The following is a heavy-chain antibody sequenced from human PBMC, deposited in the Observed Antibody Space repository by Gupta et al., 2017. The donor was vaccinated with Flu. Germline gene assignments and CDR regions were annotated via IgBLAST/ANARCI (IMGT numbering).Heavy chain of an antibody. CDR2: IYYSGST. J-gene: IGHJ4*02. D-gene: IGHD4-17*01. V-gene: IGHV4-39*01. CDR1: GGSISSSSYY. CDR3: ASPLKHDYGDYGV. Sequence: QMQLQESGPGLVKPSETLSLTCTVAGGSISSSSYYWGWIRQPPGKGLEWIGGIYYSGSTSYNPSLKSRVTRSVDTSKNQFARKLSSVTAADTAVYYCASPLKHDYGDYGVWCEGTLVAVS.